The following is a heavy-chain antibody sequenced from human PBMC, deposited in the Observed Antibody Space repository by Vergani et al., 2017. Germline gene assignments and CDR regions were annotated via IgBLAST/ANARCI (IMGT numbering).Heavy chain of an antibody. D-gene: IGHD4-17*01. CDR3: AREYGDPEVFDC. V-gene: IGHV4-30-2*05. CDR1: GDSITNGGFS. J-gene: IGHJ4*02. Sequence: QLQLQESGSGLVKPSQTLSLTCAVSGDSITNGGFSWNWIRQPPGKGPEWIGYIYYTGYSYYNPSLKSRVTISIDTSNNQFSLKLNSVTAADTAVYYCAREYGDPEVFDCWGQGTRVIVSS. CDR2: IYYTGYS.